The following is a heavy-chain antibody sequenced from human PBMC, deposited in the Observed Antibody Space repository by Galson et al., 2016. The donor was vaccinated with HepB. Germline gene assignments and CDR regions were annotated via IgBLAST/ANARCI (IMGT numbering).Heavy chain of an antibody. CDR1: GFTFSSFA. J-gene: IGHJ3*02. CDR2: ISGSGGDT. Sequence: SLRLSCAASGFTFSSFAMSWVRQAPGKGLEWVSTISGSGGDTYSADSVKGRFTISRDNSKNIVYLQMKNLRAEDTAIYFCAKSGDDNGDPNDAFDIWGQGTLITVSS. D-gene: IGHD4-17*01. CDR3: AKSGDDNGDPNDAFDI. V-gene: IGHV3-23*01.